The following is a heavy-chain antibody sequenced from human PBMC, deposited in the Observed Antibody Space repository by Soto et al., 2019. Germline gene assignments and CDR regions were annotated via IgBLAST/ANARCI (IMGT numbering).Heavy chain of an antibody. CDR3: AKDRPRRTSGYFFDY. CDR1: GYTFTSYA. D-gene: IGHD1-1*01. J-gene: IGHJ4*02. CDR2: INAGNGNT. Sequence: ASVKVSCKASGYTFTSYARHWVRQAPGQRLEWMGWINAGNGNTKYSQKFQGRVTITRDTSASTAYMELSSLRAEDTALYYCAKDRPRRTSGYFFDYWGQGTPVTVS. V-gene: IGHV1-3*01.